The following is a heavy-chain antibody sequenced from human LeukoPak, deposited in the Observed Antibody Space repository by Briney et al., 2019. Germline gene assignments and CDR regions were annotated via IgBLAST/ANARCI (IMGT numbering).Heavy chain of an antibody. Sequence: GGSLRLSCADSGFTFSRYWMHWVRQTPGKGLVWVSCISADGSVTRYADSVKGRFTISRDNTKSTLYLQMHSLRVEDTAVYYCATAGGDGSRMGFDPWGQGTLVTVSS. V-gene: IGHV3-74*01. CDR3: ATAGGDGSRMGFDP. D-gene: IGHD2-15*01. CDR1: GFTFSRYW. J-gene: IGHJ5*02. CDR2: ISADGSVT.